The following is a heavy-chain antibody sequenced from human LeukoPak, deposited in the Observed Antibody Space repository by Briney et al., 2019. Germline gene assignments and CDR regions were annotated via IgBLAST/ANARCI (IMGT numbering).Heavy chain of an antibody. J-gene: IGHJ4*02. Sequence: GGSLRLSCTASGFTFGDYAMSWVRQAPGKGLEWVSGIIGGAGGTYYADSVKGRFTISRDNSKNTLYLQMNSLRAEDTAVYYCTHGSMYQLDYWGQGTLATVSS. V-gene: IGHV3-23*01. D-gene: IGHD2-2*01. CDR1: GFTFGDYA. CDR3: THGSMYQLDY. CDR2: IIGGAGGT.